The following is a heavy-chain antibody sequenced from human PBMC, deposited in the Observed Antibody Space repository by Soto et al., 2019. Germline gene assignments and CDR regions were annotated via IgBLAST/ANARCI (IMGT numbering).Heavy chain of an antibody. CDR2: IYNDGTYS. CDR3: TRGPRPISTGTRAS. J-gene: IGHJ5*02. D-gene: IGHD3-9*01. V-gene: IGHV3-74*01. CDR1: GFIFKMYW. Sequence: GGSLRLSCAASGFIFKMYWMHWVRQSPGKGLVWISRIYNDGTYSDYAASVRGRFTISRDNVNDTLYLQMNNLRAEDSGLYYCTRGPRPISTGTRASWGQGTQVTVSS.